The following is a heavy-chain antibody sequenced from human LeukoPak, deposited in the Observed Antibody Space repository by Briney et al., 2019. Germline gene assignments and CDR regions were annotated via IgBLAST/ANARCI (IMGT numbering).Heavy chain of an antibody. J-gene: IGHJ4*02. CDR2: INHSGST. V-gene: IGHV4-34*01. Sequence: SETLSLTCAVHGGSFSGYYWSWIRQPPGKGLEWIGEINHSGSTNYNPSLKSRVTISVDTSKNQFSLKLSSVTAADTAVYYCARGSPSQLRYFDLWGQGTLVTVSS. CDR3: ARGSPSQLRYFDL. D-gene: IGHD3-9*01. CDR1: GGSFSGYY.